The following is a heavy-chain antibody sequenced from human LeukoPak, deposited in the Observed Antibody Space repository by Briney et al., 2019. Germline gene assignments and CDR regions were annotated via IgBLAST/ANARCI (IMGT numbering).Heavy chain of an antibody. CDR3: ARAGSFRFDC. J-gene: IGHJ4*02. CDR2: IIWSSGST. Sequence: PGGPLSLFCGPSGLHLEYYAMHGLRQAPGKGLEGVSGIIWSSGSTGYADSVKGRFTISRDNAKNTLYLQMNDLRAEDTAVYYCARAGSFRFDCWGQGTLVTVSS. V-gene: IGHV3-9*01. CDR1: GLHLEYYA. D-gene: IGHD3-10*01.